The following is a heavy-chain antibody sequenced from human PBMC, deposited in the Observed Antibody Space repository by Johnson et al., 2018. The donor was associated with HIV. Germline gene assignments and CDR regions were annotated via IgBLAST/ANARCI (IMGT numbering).Heavy chain of an antibody. CDR2: IYRGGST. D-gene: IGHD1-7*01. Sequence: VQLVESGGGLIQPGGSLRLSCAASGFTVSSNYMSWVRQAPGKGLEWVSVIYRGGSTYYADSVKGRFTISRDNSKNTLYLQMNSLRAEDTAVYYCARDQAGTTDDAFDIWGQGTMVTVSS. J-gene: IGHJ3*02. V-gene: IGHV3-66*03. CDR1: GFTVSSNY. CDR3: ARDQAGTTDDAFDI.